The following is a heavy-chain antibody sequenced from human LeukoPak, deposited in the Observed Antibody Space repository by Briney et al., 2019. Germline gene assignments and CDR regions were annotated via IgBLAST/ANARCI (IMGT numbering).Heavy chain of an antibody. D-gene: IGHD6-13*01. V-gene: IGHV3-7*01. CDR3: ASRVSYSSSWPYYYYYYMDV. J-gene: IGHJ6*03. Sequence: GGSLRLSCAASGFTFSSYWMSWVRQAPGKGLEWVANIKQDGSEKYYVDSVKGRFTISRDNAKNSLYLQMNSLRAEDTAVYYCASRVSYSSSWPYYYYYYMDVWGKGTTVTVSS. CDR1: GFTFSSYW. CDR2: IKQDGSEK.